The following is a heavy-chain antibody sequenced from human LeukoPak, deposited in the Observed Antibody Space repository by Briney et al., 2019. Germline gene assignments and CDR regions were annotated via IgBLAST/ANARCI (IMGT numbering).Heavy chain of an antibody. CDR2: MNPNSGNT. J-gene: IGHJ5*02. D-gene: IGHD3-10*01. V-gene: IGHV1-8*01. CDR1: GYTFTSYD. CDR3: ARGNIEDYYGSGSQSWFDP. Sequence: GASVKVSCKASGYTFTSYDINWVRQATGQGLEWMGWMNPNSGNTGYAQKFQGRVTMTRNTSISTAYMELSSLRSEGTAVYYCARGNIEDYYGSGSQSWFDPWGQGTLVTVPS.